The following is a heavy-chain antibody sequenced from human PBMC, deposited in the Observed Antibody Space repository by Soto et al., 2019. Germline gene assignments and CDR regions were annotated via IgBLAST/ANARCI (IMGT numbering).Heavy chain of an antibody. CDR2: IRSKAYGGTT. V-gene: IGHV3-49*03. CDR3: TTNYYDSSGYDNWFDP. D-gene: IGHD3-22*01. J-gene: IGHJ5*02. Sequence: GGSLKLSCTASGFTFGDYAMSWFRQAPGKGLEWVGFIRSKAYGGTTVYAASVKGRFTISRDDSKSIAYLQMNSLKTEDTAVYYCTTNYYDSSGYDNWFDPWGQGTLVTVSS. CDR1: GFTFGDYA.